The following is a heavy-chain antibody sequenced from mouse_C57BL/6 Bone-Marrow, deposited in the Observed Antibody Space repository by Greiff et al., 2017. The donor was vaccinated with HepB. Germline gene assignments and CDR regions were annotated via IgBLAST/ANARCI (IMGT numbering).Heavy chain of an antibody. CDR1: GYTFTDYY. CDR2: INPNNGGT. Sequence: VQLKQSGPELVKPGASVKISCKASGYTFTDYYMNWVKQSHGKSLEWIGDINPNNGGTSYNQKFKGKATLTVDKSSSTAYMELRSLTSEDSAVYYCARGGTRLYYFDYWGQGTTLTVSS. D-gene: IGHD3-3*01. CDR3: ARGGTRLYYFDY. V-gene: IGHV1-26*01. J-gene: IGHJ2*01.